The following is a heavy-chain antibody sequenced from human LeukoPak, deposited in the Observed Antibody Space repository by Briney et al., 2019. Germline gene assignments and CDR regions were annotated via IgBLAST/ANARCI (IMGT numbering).Heavy chain of an antibody. Sequence: GGSLRLSCAASGFTFSSYSMNWDRQAPGKGLEWVSYISSSSSTIYYADSVKGRFTISRDNAKNSLYLQMNSLRAEDTAVYYCARLPAYCSSTSCYVDYWGQGTLVSVSS. CDR1: GFTFSSYS. D-gene: IGHD2-2*01. V-gene: IGHV3-48*04. CDR2: ISSSSSTI. J-gene: IGHJ4*02. CDR3: ARLPAYCSSTSCYVDY.